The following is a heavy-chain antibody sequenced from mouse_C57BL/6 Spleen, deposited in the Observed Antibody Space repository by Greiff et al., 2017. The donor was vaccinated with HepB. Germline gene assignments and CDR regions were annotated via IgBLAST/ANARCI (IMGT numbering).Heavy chain of an antibody. CDR2: INPNYGTT. CDR3: ARSLYYGSRTGAMDY. V-gene: IGHV1-39*01. D-gene: IGHD1-1*01. CDR1: GYSFTDYN. J-gene: IGHJ4*01. Sequence: EVQLQQSGPELVKPGASVKISCKASGYSFTDYNMNWVKQSNGKSLEWIGVINPNYGTTSYNQKFKGKATLTVDQSSRTAYMQVNSQTSEDSAVYYCARSLYYGSRTGAMDYWGQGTSVTVSS.